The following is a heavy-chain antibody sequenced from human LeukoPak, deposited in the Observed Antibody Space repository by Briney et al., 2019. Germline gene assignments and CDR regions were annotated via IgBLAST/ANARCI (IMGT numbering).Heavy chain of an antibody. J-gene: IGHJ4*02. CDR2: IYSGGTT. D-gene: IGHD4-17*01. CDR3: ARQSSATTTFDS. V-gene: IGHV3-66*04. Sequence: GGSLRLSCVASGFTVGASYMSWVRQAPGQGLEWVTAIYSGGTTYYADSVKGRFTISRDNSQNTVYLQMDSLRVEDTAVYFCARQSSATTTFDSWGQGTLVTVSS. CDR1: GFTVGASY.